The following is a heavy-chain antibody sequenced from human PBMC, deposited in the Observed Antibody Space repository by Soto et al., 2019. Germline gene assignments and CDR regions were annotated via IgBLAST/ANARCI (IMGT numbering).Heavy chain of an antibody. CDR2: IYYSGST. CDR3: ASYDYTDYYYYGMDV. J-gene: IGHJ6*02. V-gene: IGHV4-39*01. Sequence: SETLSLTCTVSGGSISSSSYYWGWIRQPPGKGLEWIGSIYYSGSTYYNPSLKSRVTISVDTSKNQFSLKLSSVTAADTAVYYCASYDYTDYYYYGMDVWGQGTTVTVSS. D-gene: IGHD4-4*01. CDR1: GGSISSSSYY.